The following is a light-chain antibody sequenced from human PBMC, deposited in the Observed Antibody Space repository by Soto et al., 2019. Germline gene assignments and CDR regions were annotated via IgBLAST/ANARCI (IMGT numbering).Light chain of an antibody. V-gene: IGLV2-14*01. J-gene: IGLJ1*01. Sequence: QSVLTQPASVSGSPGQSITISCTGTSSDVGGYNYVSWYQHHPGKAPKRIIYEVTNRPSGVSNRFSGSKSGNTASLTISGLQAEDESDYYCISYTSGPSPHVFATGTKVTVL. CDR3: ISYTSGPSPHV. CDR2: EVT. CDR1: SSDVGGYNY.